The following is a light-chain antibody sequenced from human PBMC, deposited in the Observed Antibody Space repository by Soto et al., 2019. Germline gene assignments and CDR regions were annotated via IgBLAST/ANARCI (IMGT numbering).Light chain of an antibody. V-gene: IGKV3-15*01. CDR2: GAS. CDR1: QSVSSN. J-gene: IGKJ2*01. Sequence: EKVMTQSPATLSVSPGERATLSCRASQSVSSNLAWYQQKPGQAHRLLIYGASTRATGIPARFSGSGSGTECTLTISSLQSEDFAVYYCQQYNNWPPYTFGQGTKLEIK. CDR3: QQYNNWPPYT.